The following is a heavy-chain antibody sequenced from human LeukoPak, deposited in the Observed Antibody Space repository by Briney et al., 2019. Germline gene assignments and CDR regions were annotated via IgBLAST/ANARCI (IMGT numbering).Heavy chain of an antibody. CDR2: ISAYNGNT. Sequence: ASVKVSCKASGYTFTSYGISWVRQAPGQGLEWMGWISAYNGNTNYAQKLQGRVTMTTDTSTSTAYMELRSLRSDDTAVYYCARDLRPYCGGDCYPNPGYWGQGTLVTVSS. CDR3: ARDLRPYCGGDCYPNPGY. D-gene: IGHD2-21*02. V-gene: IGHV1-18*01. J-gene: IGHJ4*02. CDR1: GYTFTSYG.